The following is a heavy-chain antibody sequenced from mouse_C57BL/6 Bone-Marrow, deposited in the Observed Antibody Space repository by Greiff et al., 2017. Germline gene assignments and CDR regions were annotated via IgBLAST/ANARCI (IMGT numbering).Heavy chain of an antibody. J-gene: IGHJ4*01. D-gene: IGHD1-1*01. CDR3: AIYGLLYAMDY. CDR2: ISNLAYSI. Sequence: DVKLVESGGGLVQPGGSLKLSCAASGFTFSDYGMAWVRQAPRKGPEWVAFISNLAYSIYYADTVTGRFTISRENAKNTLYLEMSSLRSEDTAMYYCAIYGLLYAMDYWGQGTSVTVSS. CDR1: GFTFSDYG. V-gene: IGHV5-15*01.